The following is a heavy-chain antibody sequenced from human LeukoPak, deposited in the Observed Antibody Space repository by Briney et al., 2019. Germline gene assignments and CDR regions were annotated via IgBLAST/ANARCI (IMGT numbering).Heavy chain of an antibody. CDR3: ARLLTPMRSSWYGIGWFDP. J-gene: IGHJ5*02. CDR2: INHSGST. V-gene: IGHV4-34*01. CDR1: GGSFSGYY. D-gene: IGHD6-13*01. Sequence: PSETLSLTCAVYGGSFSGYYWSWIRQPPGKGLEWIGEINHSGSTNYNPSLKSRVTISVDTSKNQFSLKLSSVTAADTAVYYCARLLTPMRSSWYGIGWFDPWGQGTLVTVSS.